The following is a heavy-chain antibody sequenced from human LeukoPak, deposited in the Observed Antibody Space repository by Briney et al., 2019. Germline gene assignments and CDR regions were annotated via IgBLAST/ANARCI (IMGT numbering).Heavy chain of an antibody. CDR2: ITGSGGAT. CDR3: AKGGFTYYND. CDR1: GCTFSSYG. Sequence: GGSLRLSCAASGCTFSSYGMSLLRQAPGKGLEWVSIITGSGGATYYEDSVKGRFTISRDNSKNTLYLQMNSLRAEDTAVYYCAKGGFTYYNDWGQGTLVTVSS. V-gene: IGHV3-23*01. D-gene: IGHD3-22*01. J-gene: IGHJ4*02.